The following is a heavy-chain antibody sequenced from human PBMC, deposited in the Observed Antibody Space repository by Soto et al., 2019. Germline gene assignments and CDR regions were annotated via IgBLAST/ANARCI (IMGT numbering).Heavy chain of an antibody. D-gene: IGHD1-26*01. Sequence: VQLVESGGGLVQPGGSLRLSCTVSGFNCSRYWMNWVRQAPGKGLEWVANSRPDTDDRFHADSVRGRFSISRDNAKKSLFLQMNSLRVEDTAVYYCAREDGTFDYWGQGILVTVSS. CDR1: GFNCSRYW. CDR2: SRPDTDDR. CDR3: AREDGTFDY. J-gene: IGHJ4*02. V-gene: IGHV3-7*04.